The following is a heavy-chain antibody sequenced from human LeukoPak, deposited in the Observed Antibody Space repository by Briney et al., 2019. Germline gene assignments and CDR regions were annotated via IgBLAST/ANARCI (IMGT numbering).Heavy chain of an antibody. D-gene: IGHD3-10*01. CDR2: IWYDGSNK. V-gene: IGHV3-33*06. Sequence: GASLRLSCAATRFTFSSYLMHWVRQPPGKGLEWVAVIWYDGSNKYYADSVRDRFTISRDNSKNTLYLQMKSLRAEATAVYYCAKASGKMSGSLDCWGQGSLVTVSS. CDR1: RFTFSSYL. CDR3: AKASGKMSGSLDC. J-gene: IGHJ4*02.